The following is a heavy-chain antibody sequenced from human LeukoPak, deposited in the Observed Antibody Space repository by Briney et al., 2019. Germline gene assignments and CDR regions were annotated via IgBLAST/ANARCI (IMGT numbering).Heavy chain of an antibody. CDR3: ARIFYYSNSPAFDY. D-gene: IGHD4-11*01. Sequence: ASVKVSCKASGYTFTSYDINWVRQATGQGLEWMGWMNPNSGNTGYAQKFQGRVTITRNTSISTAYMELSSLRSEDTAVYYCARIFYYSNSPAFDYWGQGTLVTVSS. J-gene: IGHJ4*02. V-gene: IGHV1-8*03. CDR1: GYTFTSYD. CDR2: MNPNSGNT.